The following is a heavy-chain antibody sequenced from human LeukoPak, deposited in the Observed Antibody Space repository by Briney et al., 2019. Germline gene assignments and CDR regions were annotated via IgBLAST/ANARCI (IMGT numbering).Heavy chain of an antibody. D-gene: IGHD3-3*01. V-gene: IGHV3-23*01. CDR2: ITGSGTST. CDR1: GFTFTNYA. Sequence: QAGGSLRLSCAASGFTFTNYAMSWVRQAPGKGLEWVSCITGSGTSTYYADSVKGRFTISRDNSKNTLYLQMNSLRAEDTAVYYCASGGVGLRFLEWLPSGAFDIWGQGTMVTVSS. J-gene: IGHJ3*02. CDR3: ASGGVGLRFLEWLPSGAFDI.